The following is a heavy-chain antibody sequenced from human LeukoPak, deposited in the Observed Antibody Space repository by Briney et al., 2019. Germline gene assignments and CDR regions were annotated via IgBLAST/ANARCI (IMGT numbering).Heavy chain of an antibody. CDR2: IYHSGST. V-gene: IGHV4-38-2*01. D-gene: IGHD4-17*01. CDR3: ASGYGDYDY. Sequence: SETLSLTCAVSVYSIRSGYYWGWIRQPPGKGLEWIGSIYHSGSTYYNPSLKSRVTISVDTSKNQFSLKLSSVTAADTAAYYCASGYGDYDYWGQGTLVTVSS. CDR1: VYSIRSGYY. J-gene: IGHJ4*02.